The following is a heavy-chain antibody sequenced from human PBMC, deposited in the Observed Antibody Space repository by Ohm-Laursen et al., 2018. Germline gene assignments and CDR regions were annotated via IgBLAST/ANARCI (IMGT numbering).Heavy chain of an antibody. Sequence: SLRLSCAASGFTFSSYAMSWVRQAPGKGLEWVSAISGSGGSTYYADSVKGRFTISRDNSKNTLYLQMSSQRAADTVVYYCAPVSRSLSGDSHSYGMDVWGQGTMVTVSS. CDR1: GFTFSSYA. CDR3: APVSRSLSGDSHSYGMDV. CDR2: ISGSGGST. D-gene: IGHD1-26*01. J-gene: IGHJ6*02. V-gene: IGHV3-23*01.